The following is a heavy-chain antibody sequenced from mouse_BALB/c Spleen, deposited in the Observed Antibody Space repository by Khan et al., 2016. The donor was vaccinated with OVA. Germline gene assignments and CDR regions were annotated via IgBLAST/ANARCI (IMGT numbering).Heavy chain of an antibody. D-gene: IGHD1-2*01. V-gene: IGHV1-18*01. Sequence: EVQLVESGPELVKPGASVRISCKTSGYTFTEYTMHWVKQSHGKSLEWLGGFNPNNGGTSYNQKFKGKATLTVDKSSSTAYMELRSLTSEDSVVYYCTRRDYYAYYWFFDVWGAGTTVTVSS. CDR3: TRRDYYAYYWFFDV. CDR1: GYTFTEYT. CDR2: FNPNNGGT. J-gene: IGHJ1*01.